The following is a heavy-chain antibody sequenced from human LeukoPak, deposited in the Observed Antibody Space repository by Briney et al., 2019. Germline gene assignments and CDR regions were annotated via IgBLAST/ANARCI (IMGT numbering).Heavy chain of an antibody. CDR1: GGSISSSSYY. V-gene: IGHV4-39*07. D-gene: IGHD2-15*01. CDR2: IYYSGST. Sequence: PSETLSLTCTVSGGSISSSSYYWGWIRQPPGKGLEWIGSIYYSGSTYYNPSLKSRVTISVDTSKNQFSLKLSSVTAADTAVYYCAREPLLGSGDVDYWGQGTLVTVSS. CDR3: AREPLLGSGDVDY. J-gene: IGHJ4*02.